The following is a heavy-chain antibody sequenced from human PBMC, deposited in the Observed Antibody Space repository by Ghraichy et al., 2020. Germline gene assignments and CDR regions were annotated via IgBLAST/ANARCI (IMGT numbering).Heavy chain of an antibody. CDR3: AKAAMPAAVQVRYFQH. J-gene: IGHJ1*01. V-gene: IGHV3-23*01. CDR1: GFTFSSYA. Sequence: GGSLRLSCAASGFTFSSYAMSWVRQAPGKGLEWVSAISGSSGSTYYADSVKGRFTISRDNSKNTLYLQMNSLRAEDKAVYYCAKAAMPAAVQVRYFQHWGQGTLVTVSS. D-gene: IGHD6-13*01. CDR2: ISGSSGST.